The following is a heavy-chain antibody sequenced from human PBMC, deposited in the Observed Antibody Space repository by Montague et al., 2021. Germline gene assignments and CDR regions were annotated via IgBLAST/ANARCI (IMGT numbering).Heavy chain of an antibody. CDR3: ARAFGEPPPPFYFYMDV. Sequence: TLFLTCTVSGGSISSGGYYWSWIRQHPGKGLEWIGYICYSGSTYYNPSLKSRVTMSIDTSENHFSLKLNSVTAADTAVYYCARAFGEPPPPFYFYMDVWGKGTTVSVSS. CDR1: GGSISSGGYY. CDR2: ICYSGST. D-gene: IGHD3-10*01. V-gene: IGHV4-31*03. J-gene: IGHJ6*03.